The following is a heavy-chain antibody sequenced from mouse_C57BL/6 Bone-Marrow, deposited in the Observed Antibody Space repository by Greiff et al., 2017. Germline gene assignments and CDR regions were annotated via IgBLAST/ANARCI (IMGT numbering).Heavy chain of an antibody. D-gene: IGHD1-1*02. CDR1: GYTFTSYW. Sequence: QVQLHHPGAELVMPGSSVKLSCQASGYTFTSYWMHWVKQRPGQGLEWIGEIDPSDSYTTYHHKFQGKSTLTVDKSSSTAYMQLSSLPAEYSAVYYCARSDYGPAWFAYWGQGTLVTVAA. CDR3: ARSDYGPAWFAY. CDR2: IDPSDSYT. J-gene: IGHJ3*01. V-gene: IGHV1-69*01.